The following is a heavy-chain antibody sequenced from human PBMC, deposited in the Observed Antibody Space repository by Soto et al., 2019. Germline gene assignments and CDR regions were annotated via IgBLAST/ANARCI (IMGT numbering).Heavy chain of an antibody. CDR1: GFALTTSGVG. CDR2: IFSDDDK. CDR3: AHFNVTSSLRH. Sequence: QITLKESGPALVKPTQTLTLTCSFSGFALTTSGVGVAWIRQPPGKALEWLVVIFSDDDKRYSPSLKTRLTITKDSSKNQVILTMVNLVPADTATYSCAHFNVTSSLRHWGQGTLVTVSS. J-gene: IGHJ4*02. D-gene: IGHD6-6*01. V-gene: IGHV2-5*02.